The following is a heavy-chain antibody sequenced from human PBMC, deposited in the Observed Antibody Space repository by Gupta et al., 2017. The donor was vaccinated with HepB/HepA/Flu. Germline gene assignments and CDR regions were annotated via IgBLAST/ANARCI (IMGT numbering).Heavy chain of an antibody. J-gene: IGHJ4*02. Sequence: EVQLVESGGNVVRPGGSLRLSCVASGFTFDDYGLSWVRQVPGKRLEWISNTNWNGVSAMYAESVRGRFIISRDNAKNSLYLQMSNLRTDDTALYFCARETASNGYYIDYWGQGTLVTVSS. D-gene: IGHD3-22*01. CDR3: ARETASNGYYIDY. CDR2: TNWNGVSA. CDR1: GFTFDDYG. V-gene: IGHV3-20*04.